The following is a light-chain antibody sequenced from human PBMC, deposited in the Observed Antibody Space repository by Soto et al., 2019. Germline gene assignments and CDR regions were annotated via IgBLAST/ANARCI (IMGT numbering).Light chain of an antibody. Sequence: EIVLTQSPGTLSLSPGERATLSCRASQNVRSNLAWYQQKPGQAPRLLIYGASSRATGIPDRFSGSGSGTDFTLTISRLEPEDFAVYYCQQYGSPGTFGQGTKVDIK. CDR1: QNVRSN. J-gene: IGKJ1*01. V-gene: IGKV3-20*01. CDR2: GAS. CDR3: QQYGSPGT.